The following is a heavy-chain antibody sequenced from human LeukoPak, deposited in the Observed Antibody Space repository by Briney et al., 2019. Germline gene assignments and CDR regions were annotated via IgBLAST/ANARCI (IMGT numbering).Heavy chain of an antibody. CDR1: GFTFSSYE. CDR2: ISSSGSTI. D-gene: IGHD3-22*01. V-gene: IGHV3-48*03. J-gene: IGHJ3*02. Sequence: PGGSLRLSCAASGFTFSSYEMNWVRQAPGKGLEWVSYISSSGSTIYYADSVKGRFTISRDNAKNSLYLQMNSLRAEDTAVYYCARDFISGYYDSSGYPDAFDIWGQGTMVTVSS. CDR3: ARDFISGYYDSSGYPDAFDI.